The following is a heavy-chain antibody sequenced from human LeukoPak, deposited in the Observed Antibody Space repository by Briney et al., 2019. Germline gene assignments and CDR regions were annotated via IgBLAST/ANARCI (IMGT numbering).Heavy chain of an antibody. Sequence: GRSLRLSCAASGFTFSSYAMSWVRQAPGKGLEWVSAISGSGGSTYYADSVKGRFTISRDNAKNSLYLQMNSLRAEDTAVYYCARDSFASYDYWGQGTLVTVSS. D-gene: IGHD2-2*01. J-gene: IGHJ4*02. CDR1: GFTFSSYA. CDR3: ARDSFASYDY. CDR2: ISGSGGST. V-gene: IGHV3-23*01.